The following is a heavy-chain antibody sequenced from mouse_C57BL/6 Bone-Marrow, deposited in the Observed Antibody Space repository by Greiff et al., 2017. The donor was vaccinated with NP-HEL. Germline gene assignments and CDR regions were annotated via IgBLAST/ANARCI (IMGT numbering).Heavy chain of an antibody. CDR3: ARDSSGPAWFAY. V-gene: IGHV1-82*01. Sequence: QVQLQQSGPELVKPGASVKISCKASGYAFSSSWMNWVKQRPGQGLEWIGRIYPGDGDTNYNGKFKGKATLTADKSSSTAYMQLSSLTSEDSAVYFCARDSSGPAWFAYWGQGTLVTVSA. D-gene: IGHD3-2*02. CDR1: GYAFSSSW. CDR2: IYPGDGDT. J-gene: IGHJ3*01.